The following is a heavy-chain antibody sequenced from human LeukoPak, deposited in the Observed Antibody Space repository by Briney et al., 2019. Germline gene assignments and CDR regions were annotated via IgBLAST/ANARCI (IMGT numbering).Heavy chain of an antibody. V-gene: IGHV4-59*08. CDR1: GVSIFSYY. CDR3: ATGRSIRYFDY. CDR2: IHYSGTT. Sequence: SETLSLTCTVSGVSIFSYYWNWIRQPXGXXLEWIGYIHYSGTTNYNPSLKSRVSISIDTSNSQFSLKLTSATAADTAIYYCATGRSIRYFDYWGQGTLLSVSS. J-gene: IGHJ4*02. D-gene: IGHD3-9*01.